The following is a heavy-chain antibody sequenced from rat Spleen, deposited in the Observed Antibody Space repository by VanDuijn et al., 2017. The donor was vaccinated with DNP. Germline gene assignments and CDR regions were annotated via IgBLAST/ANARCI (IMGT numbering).Heavy chain of an antibody. CDR2: ITSSGGHS. CDR3: ARGGRSYFDY. D-gene: IGHD1-11*01. V-gene: IGHV5-31*01. Sequence: EVQLVESGGDLVQPGRSLKVSCVASGVTFNNYWMTWTRQVPGKGLEWVASITSSGGHSYYPDSVKGRFTISRDNAKNTLYLQMNSLRSEDTASYYCARGGRSYFDYWGQGVMVTVSS. J-gene: IGHJ2*01. CDR1: GVTFNNYW.